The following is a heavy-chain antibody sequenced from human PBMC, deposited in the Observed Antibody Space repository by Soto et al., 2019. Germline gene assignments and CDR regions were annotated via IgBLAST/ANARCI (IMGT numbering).Heavy chain of an antibody. CDR3: ARHRLYNSSSGPFGMDV. J-gene: IGHJ6*02. CDR1: GGSMTKNSHY. V-gene: IGHV4-39*01. D-gene: IGHD6-6*01. Sequence: QLQLQESGPGLVKPSETLSLSCTVSGGSMTKNSHYWGWIGQPPGKVLEWFETTYYSGNTYYNPSLKSRFPISVDPSNNLFSLKLSSLTASETAVYYCARHRLYNSSSGPFGMDVWGQWTTVTVSS. CDR2: TYYSGNT.